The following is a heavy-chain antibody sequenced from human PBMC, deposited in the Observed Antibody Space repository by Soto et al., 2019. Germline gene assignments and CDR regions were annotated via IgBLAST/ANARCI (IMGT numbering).Heavy chain of an antibody. J-gene: IGHJ4*02. CDR3: ASTTVTTGVKVY. Sequence: QVQLQESGPGLVKPSQTLSLTCTVSGGSISSGGYYWSWIRQHPGKGLEWIGYIYYSGSTYYNPSLRSRVTISVDTSKSQFSLKLSSVTAADTAVYYCASTTVTTGVKVYWGQGTLVTVSS. V-gene: IGHV4-31*03. CDR2: IYYSGST. D-gene: IGHD4-17*01. CDR1: GGSISSGGYY.